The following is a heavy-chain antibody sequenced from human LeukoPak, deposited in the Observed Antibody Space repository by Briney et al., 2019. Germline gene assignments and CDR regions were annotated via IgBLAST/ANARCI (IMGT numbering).Heavy chain of an antibody. CDR3: AIDVGYTSPKWFDP. J-gene: IGHJ5*02. CDR1: GFTFSSYS. V-gene: IGHV3-21*01. D-gene: IGHD2-15*01. Sequence: GGSLRLSCAASGFTFSSYSMNWVRQAPGKGLEWVSSISSSSSYIYYADSVKGRFTISRDNAKKSLYLQMNSLRAEDTAVYYCAIDVGYTSPKWFDPWGQGTLVTVSS. CDR2: ISSSSSYI.